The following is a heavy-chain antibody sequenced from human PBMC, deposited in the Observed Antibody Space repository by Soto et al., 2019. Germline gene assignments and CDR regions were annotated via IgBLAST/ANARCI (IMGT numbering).Heavy chain of an antibody. Sequence: QVQLVQSGAEVKKPGSSVKVSCKASGGTFSSYTISWVRQAPGQGLEWMGRIIPILGIANYAQKFQGRVTLTADKSTSTAYMELSSLRSEDTAVYYCCDSSGSNFDYWGQGTLVTVSS. D-gene: IGHD3-22*01. V-gene: IGHV1-69*02. CDR2: IIPILGIA. CDR3: CDSSGSNFDY. CDR1: GGTFSSYT. J-gene: IGHJ4*02.